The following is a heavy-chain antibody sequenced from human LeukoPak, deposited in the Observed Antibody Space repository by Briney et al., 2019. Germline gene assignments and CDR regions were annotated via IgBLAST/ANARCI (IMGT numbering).Heavy chain of an antibody. V-gene: IGHV3-74*01. CDR1: GFTFGTYW. CDR3: AKSLRFEDYTNLPFDY. D-gene: IGHD3-10*01. J-gene: IGHJ4*02. Sequence: PGGSLRLSCGASGFTFGTYWMHWVRQAPGKGLVWVSGINSDGGTTTYADSVKGRFTISRDNSKNTLYLQMNSLRAEDTAVFYCAKSLRFEDYTNLPFDYWGQGTLVTVSS. CDR2: INSDGGTT.